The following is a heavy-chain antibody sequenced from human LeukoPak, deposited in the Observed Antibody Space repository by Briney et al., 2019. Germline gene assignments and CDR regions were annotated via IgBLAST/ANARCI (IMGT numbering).Heavy chain of an antibody. D-gene: IGHD5-18*01. CDR3: ARASYGPSLDY. J-gene: IGHJ4*02. CDR2: IYHSGST. Sequence: SQTLSLTCAVSGGSISSGGYSWSWIRQPPGKGLEWIGYIYHSGSTYYNPSLKSRVTISVDRSKNQFSLKLSSVTAADTAVYYCARASYGPSLDYWGQGTLVTVSS. CDR1: GGSISSGGYS. V-gene: IGHV4-30-2*01.